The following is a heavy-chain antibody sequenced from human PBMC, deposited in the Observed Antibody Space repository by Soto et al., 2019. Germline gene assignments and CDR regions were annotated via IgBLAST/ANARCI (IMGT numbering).Heavy chain of an antibody. CDR3: ARGGGYSYVFDY. CDR1: GGSTSSGGYY. V-gene: IGHV4-31*03. Sequence: PSETLSLACTVSGGSTSSGGYYWSWIRQHPGKGPEWIGYIYYSGSTYYNPSLKSRVTISVDTSKNQFSLKLSSVTAADTAVYYCARGGGYSYVFDYWGQGTLVTVSS. D-gene: IGHD5-18*01. J-gene: IGHJ4*02. CDR2: IYYSGST.